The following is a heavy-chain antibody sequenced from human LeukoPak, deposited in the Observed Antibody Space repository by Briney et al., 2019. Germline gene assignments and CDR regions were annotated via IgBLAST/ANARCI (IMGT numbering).Heavy chain of an antibody. V-gene: IGHV3-7*01. Sequence: GGSLRLSCAASAFTFSSYWMSWVRLAPGKGLEWVANIKQDGSEKYYVDSVKGRFTISRDNAKNSLYLQMNSLRAEDTAVYYCARELYSGYSYYFDYWGQGTLVTVSS. CDR1: AFTFSSYW. D-gene: IGHD5-12*01. CDR2: IKQDGSEK. CDR3: ARELYSGYSYYFDY. J-gene: IGHJ4*02.